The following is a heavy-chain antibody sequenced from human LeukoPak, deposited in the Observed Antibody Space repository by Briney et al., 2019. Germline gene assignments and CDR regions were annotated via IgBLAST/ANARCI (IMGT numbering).Heavy chain of an antibody. CDR3: ARLDCIVEGCCNH. Sequence: KASETLSLTCSVSGDSVTRNWIRKPPGKRLEWIGYGSSDGTTKYTPSLRSRLIMSVATAKNEISLILTSVTAADTAIYCCARLDCIVEGCCNHWGRGTRVTVPS. CDR2: GSSDGTT. D-gene: IGHD3/OR15-3a*01. V-gene: IGHV4-59*08. CDR1: GDSVT. J-gene: IGHJ4*02.